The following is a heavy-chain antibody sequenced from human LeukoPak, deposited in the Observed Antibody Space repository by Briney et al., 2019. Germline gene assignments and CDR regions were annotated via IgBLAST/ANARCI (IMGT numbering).Heavy chain of an antibody. CDR1: GFTFSSYA. CDR3: ARGYSSSWYSPFYYMDV. V-gene: IGHV3-30*01. Sequence: GRSLRLSCAASGFTFSSYAMHWVRQAPGKGLEWVAVISYDGSNKYYADSVKGRFTISRDNSKNTLYLQMNSLRAEDTAVYYCARGYSSSWYSPFYYMDVWGKGTTVTVSS. J-gene: IGHJ6*03. D-gene: IGHD6-13*01. CDR2: ISYDGSNK.